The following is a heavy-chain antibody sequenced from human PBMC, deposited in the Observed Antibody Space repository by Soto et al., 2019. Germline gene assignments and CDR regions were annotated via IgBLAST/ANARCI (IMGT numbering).Heavy chain of an antibody. CDR1: GGSIRVTDYF. J-gene: IGHJ5*02. CDR2: IYHSGST. D-gene: IGHD7-27*01. V-gene: IGHV4-39*02. Sequence: GTLSLTCTVSGGSIRVTDYFWGWIRQPPGKALEWIASIYHSGSTYYNPSLKSRVTMSIDTSNNQFALTLNSVSAADTAVYFCTRDSGWFDPWGQGTLVTVSS. CDR3: TRDSGWFDP.